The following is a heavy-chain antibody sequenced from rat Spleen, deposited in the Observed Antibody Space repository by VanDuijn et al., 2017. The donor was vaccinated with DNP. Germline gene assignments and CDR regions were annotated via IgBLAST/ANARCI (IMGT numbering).Heavy chain of an antibody. Sequence: VQLKESGPGLVQPSQTLSLTCTVSGFSLTNYHVQWVRQPPGKGLEWVAYISYDGGSNYNGDSVKGRFTISKDNAKSNLYLQMDSLRSADTATYYCATSTGPNWFAYWGQGTLVTVSS. J-gene: IGHJ3*01. CDR2: ISYDGGSN. V-gene: IGHV5-20*01. CDR3: ATSTGPNWFAY. CDR1: GFSLTNYH. D-gene: IGHD4-1*01.